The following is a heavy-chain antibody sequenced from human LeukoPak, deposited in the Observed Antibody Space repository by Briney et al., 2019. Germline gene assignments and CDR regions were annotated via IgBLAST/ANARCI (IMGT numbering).Heavy chain of an antibody. D-gene: IGHD2-2*01. CDR2: INPNSGGT. J-gene: IGHJ3*02. V-gene: IGHV1-2*02. Sequence: ASVKVSCKTSGYTFTGYYMHWVRQAPGQGLEWMGWINPNSGGTNYAQKFQGRVTMTRDTSISTAYMELSRLRSDDTAVYYCARARGSLTRTTRYAFDIWGQGTMVTVSS. CDR3: ARARGSLTRTTRYAFDI. CDR1: GYTFTGYY.